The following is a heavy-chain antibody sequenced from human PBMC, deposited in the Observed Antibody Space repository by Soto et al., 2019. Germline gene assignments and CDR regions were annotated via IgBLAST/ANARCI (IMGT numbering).Heavy chain of an antibody. J-gene: IGHJ5*02. V-gene: IGHV4-39*01. CDR3: ARHTGASSGWYFPNWFDP. D-gene: IGHD6-19*01. Sequence: PPETLSLTCTFSGGSISISGYYWGGIRQPPGKGLEWIGSIYYSGSTYYNPSLKSRVTISVDTSKNQFSLKLSSVTAADTAVYYCARHTGASSGWYFPNWFDPWGQGTLVTVSS. CDR2: IYYSGST. CDR1: GGSISISGYY.